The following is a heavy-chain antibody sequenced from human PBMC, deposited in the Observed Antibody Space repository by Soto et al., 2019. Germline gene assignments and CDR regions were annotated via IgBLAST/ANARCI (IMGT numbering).Heavy chain of an antibody. Sequence: GGSLRLSCTASGFTFSTYAMSWVRQAPGKGLEWVSTISDSGSTYYADSVKGRFTISRDNSKNTLYLEMNSLRAEDTAVYYCARDGIGSVAFWGYLDYWGQGTLVTVSS. CDR1: GFTFSTYA. J-gene: IGHJ4*02. V-gene: IGHV3-23*01. D-gene: IGHD3-16*01. CDR2: ISDSGST. CDR3: ARDGIGSVAFWGYLDY.